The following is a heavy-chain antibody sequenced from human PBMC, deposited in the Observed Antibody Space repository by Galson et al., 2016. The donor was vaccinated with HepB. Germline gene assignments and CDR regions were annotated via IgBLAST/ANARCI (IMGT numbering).Heavy chain of an antibody. CDR3: AGLLGVYCSTNGCPFEH. J-gene: IGHJ1*01. CDR1: GGSISSSDYY. Sequence: SETLSLTCTVSGGSISSSDYYWGWIRQPPGKGLEWIGNIYYTGSTYNNPSLQSRVTIAVDTSKNRFSLRLSSVTAADTAMYYCAGLLGVYCSTNGCPFEHWGQGTLVTVSS. CDR2: IYYTGST. D-gene: IGHD2-2*01. V-gene: IGHV4-39*01.